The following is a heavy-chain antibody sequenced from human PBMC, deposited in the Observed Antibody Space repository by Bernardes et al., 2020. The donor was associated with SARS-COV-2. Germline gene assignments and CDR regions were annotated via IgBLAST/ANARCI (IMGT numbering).Heavy chain of an antibody. CDR1: GFTVINNY. J-gene: IGHJ5*02. CDR3: ATYDSTGFYYGA. D-gene: IGHD3-22*01. Sequence: GGSLRLSCAASGFTVINNYMSWVRQAPGRGPEWVAVIYTGGSTYYGDFVKGRFTISRDNSKNTLYLHMTALSAEDTTVYYCATYDSTGFYYGAWGQGTLVTVSS. V-gene: IGHV3-66*01. CDR2: IYTGGST.